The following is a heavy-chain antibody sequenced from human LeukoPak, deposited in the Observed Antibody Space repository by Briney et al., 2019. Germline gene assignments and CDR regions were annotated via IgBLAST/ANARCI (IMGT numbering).Heavy chain of an antibody. CDR2: INHSGST. J-gene: IGHJ5*02. D-gene: IGHD3-10*01. Sequence: PSETLSLTCAVYGGSFSGYYWSWIRQPPGKGLEWIGEINHSGSTNYNPSLKSRVTISVDTSKNQFSLKLSSATAADTAVYYCARGRGLGWFGEYNWFDPWGQGTLVTVSS. CDR3: ARGRGLGWFGEYNWFDP. CDR1: GGSFSGYY. V-gene: IGHV4-34*01.